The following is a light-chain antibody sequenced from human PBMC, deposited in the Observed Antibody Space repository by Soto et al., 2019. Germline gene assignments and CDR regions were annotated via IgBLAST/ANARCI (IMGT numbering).Light chain of an antibody. Sequence: DIQLTQSPSFLSASVEDRVTISCRASYDISSSLAWYQQEPGKPPKLLIYDSSTLQTGVPSRFTGSGSGRKFNLTISGLQFVDFATYFCQQLNHYPYTFGQGTKLEIK. CDR1: YDISSS. CDR3: QQLNHYPYT. CDR2: DSS. V-gene: IGKV1-9*01. J-gene: IGKJ2*01.